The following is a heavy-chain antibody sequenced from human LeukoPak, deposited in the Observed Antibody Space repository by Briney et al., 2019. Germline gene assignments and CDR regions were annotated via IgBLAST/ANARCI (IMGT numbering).Heavy chain of an antibody. D-gene: IGHD2-8*02. CDR3: ATQHEGGVYPNWIVP. Sequence: SETLSLPCSVSGGPMSRRSYHYRWIRQPPGKELEWIGSIYYSGRNYYNPSLKSRVTISVHTSKNPFSLKLSSVTPADTAVYHCATQHEGGVYPNWIVPCSQGTLVTVSS. V-gene: IGHV4-39*01. CDR2: IYYSGRN. CDR1: GGPMSRRSYH. J-gene: IGHJ5*02.